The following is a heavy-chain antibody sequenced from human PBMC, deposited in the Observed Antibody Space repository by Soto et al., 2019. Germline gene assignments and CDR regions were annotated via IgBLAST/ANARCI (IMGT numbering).Heavy chain of an antibody. CDR2: ISSSSSYI. CDR3: ARDPYDSSGLPPDV. CDR1: GFTFSSYI. J-gene: IGHJ6*02. V-gene: IGHV3-21*01. D-gene: IGHD3-22*01. Sequence: GGSLRLSCAASGFTFSSYIMNWVRQAPGKGLEWVSSISSSSSYIYYADSVKGRFTISRDNAKNSLYLQMNSLRAEDTAVYYCARDPYDSSGLPPDVWGQGTTVTVSS.